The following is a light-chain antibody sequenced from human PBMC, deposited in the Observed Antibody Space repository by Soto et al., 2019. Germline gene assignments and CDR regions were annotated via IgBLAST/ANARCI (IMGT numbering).Light chain of an antibody. V-gene: IGKV3-15*01. CDR1: QNINSD. J-gene: IGKJ3*01. CDR3: QQYIDWPPF. CDR2: GAS. Sequence: EIVMTQSPATLSVSPGERATLSCRASQNINSDVAWYQQKPGQAPRLLISGASTRAPGVPVRFSGSGSGTDFSLTISSLQSEDFAVYYCQQYIDWPPFFGPGTKVDIK.